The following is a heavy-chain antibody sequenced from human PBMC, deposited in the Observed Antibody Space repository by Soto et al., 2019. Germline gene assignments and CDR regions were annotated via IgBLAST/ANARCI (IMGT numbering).Heavy chain of an antibody. J-gene: IGHJ1*01. CDR3: ARDLRIAAAAEGYFQH. CDR1: GYTFTSYG. Sequence: ASVKVSCKASGYTFTSYGISWVRQAPGQGLEWMGWISAYNGNTNYAQKLQGRVTMTTDTSTSTAYMELRSLRSDDTAVYYCARDLRIAAAAEGYFQHWGQGTLVTVSS. CDR2: ISAYNGNT. D-gene: IGHD6-13*01. V-gene: IGHV1-18*01.